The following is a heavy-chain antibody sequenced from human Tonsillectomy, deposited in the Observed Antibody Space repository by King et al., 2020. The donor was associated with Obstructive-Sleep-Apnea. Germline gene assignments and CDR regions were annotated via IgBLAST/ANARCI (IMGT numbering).Heavy chain of an antibody. V-gene: IGHV3-23*04. CDR3: AKASYDILTGADF. CDR1: GFTFSSYA. Sequence: VQLVESGGGLVQPGGSLRLSCAASGFTFSSYAMNWVRQAPGKGLEWVSGISGSGGSTYYADSVKGRFTVSRDNSKNTLYVQMNSLGVEDTAVYYCAKASYDILTGADFWGQGTLVTVSS. D-gene: IGHD3-9*01. J-gene: IGHJ4*02. CDR2: ISGSGGST.